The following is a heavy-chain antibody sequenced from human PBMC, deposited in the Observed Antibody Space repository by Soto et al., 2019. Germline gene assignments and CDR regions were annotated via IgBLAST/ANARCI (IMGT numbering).Heavy chain of an antibody. D-gene: IGHD5-18*01. Sequence: GASVKVSCKASGYTFTNNDVTWVRQATGQGLEWMGWMNPGSGDTGYAQKFQGRATMTRNISIATAYMELSSLRSEDTAIYYCARMASFGSLNWFDPWGQGTLVTVSS. CDR1: GYTFTNND. CDR2: MNPGSGDT. V-gene: IGHV1-8*01. J-gene: IGHJ5*02. CDR3: ARMASFGSLNWFDP.